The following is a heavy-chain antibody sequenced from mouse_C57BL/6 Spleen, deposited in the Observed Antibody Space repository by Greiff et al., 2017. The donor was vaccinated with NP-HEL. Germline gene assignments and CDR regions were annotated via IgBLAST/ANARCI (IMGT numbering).Heavy chain of an antibody. CDR1: GYTFTDYN. J-gene: IGHJ4*01. CDR2: INPNNGGT. Sequence: EVQLQQSGPELVKPGASVKIPCKASGYTFTDYNMDWVKQSHGKSLEWIGDINPNNGGTIYNQKFKGKATLTVDKSSSTAYMELRSLTSEDTAVYDCARRYYAMDYWGQGTSVTVSS. V-gene: IGHV1-18*01. CDR3: ARRYYAMDY.